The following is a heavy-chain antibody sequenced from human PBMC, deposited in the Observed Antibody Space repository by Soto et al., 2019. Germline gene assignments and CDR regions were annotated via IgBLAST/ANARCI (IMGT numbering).Heavy chain of an antibody. CDR1: GYTFASYA. Sequence: QVHLVQSGAEVKKPGASVKVSCKASGYTFASYAIHWVRHAPGQRLEWMGWINPGNGYTMYSQEFQGRVTISRDTSADIAYLELSSLSSEDTAVYQCASARYSYTEASGNYWVSNYCVLWGQGTLVTVSS. J-gene: IGHJ4*02. D-gene: IGHD3-10*01. CDR3: ASARYSYTEASGNYWVSNYCVL. V-gene: IGHV1-3*01. CDR2: INPGNGYT.